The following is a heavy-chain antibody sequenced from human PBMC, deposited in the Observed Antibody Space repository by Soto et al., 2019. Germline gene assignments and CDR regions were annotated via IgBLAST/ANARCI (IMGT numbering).Heavy chain of an antibody. V-gene: IGHV1-2*04. CDR2: INPNSGGT. D-gene: IGHD2-2*01. CDR3: AREGYCSSTSCYAWFDP. J-gene: IGHJ5*02. CDR1: GGTFSSYA. Sequence: ASVKVSCTASGGTFSSYASSWVRQAPGQGLEWMGWINPNSGGTNYAQKFQGWVTMTRDTSISTAYMELSRLRSDDTAVYYCAREGYCSSTSCYAWFDPWGQGTLVTVSS.